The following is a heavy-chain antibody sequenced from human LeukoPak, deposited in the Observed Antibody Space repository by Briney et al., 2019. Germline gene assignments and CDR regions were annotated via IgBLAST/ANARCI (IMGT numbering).Heavy chain of an antibody. CDR2: ISGSGGST. J-gene: IGHJ3*02. D-gene: IGHD2-21*01. CDR3: AKDQGHSDAFDI. V-gene: IGHV3-23*01. Sequence: GGSLRLSCAASGFTFNNYGMHWVRQAPGKGLKWVSAISGSGGSTYYADSVKGRFTISRDNSKNTLYLQMNSLRAEDTAVYYCAKDQGHSDAFDIWGQGTMVTVSS. CDR1: GFTFNNYG.